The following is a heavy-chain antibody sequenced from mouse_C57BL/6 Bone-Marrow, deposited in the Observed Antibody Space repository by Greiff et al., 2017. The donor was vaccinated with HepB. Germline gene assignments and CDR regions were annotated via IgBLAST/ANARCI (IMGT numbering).Heavy chain of an antibody. CDR2: IDPSDSYT. J-gene: IGHJ3*02. CDR1: GYTFTSHW. V-gene: IGHV1-69*01. Sequence: VQLQQPGAELVMPGASVMLSCKASGYTFTSHWMHWVKQRPGQGLEWIGEIDPSDSYTNYNQTFQGKATITADTSSNTAYLQLSSLTSEDTAVYYCTGGWLLAWGQGTLVTVSA. D-gene: IGHD2-3*01. CDR3: TGGWLLA.